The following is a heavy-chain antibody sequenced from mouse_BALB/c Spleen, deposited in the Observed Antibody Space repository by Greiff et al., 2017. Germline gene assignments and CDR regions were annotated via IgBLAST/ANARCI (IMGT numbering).Heavy chain of an antibody. J-gene: IGHJ3*01. V-gene: IGHV3-2*02. Sequence: EVQLQQSGPGLVKPSQSLSLTCTVTGYSITSDYAWNWIRQFPGNKLEWMGYISYSGSTSYNPSLKSRISITRDTSKNQFFLQLNSVTTEDTATYYCASSGNYVFAYWGQGTLVTVSA. CDR1: GYSITSDYA. CDR3: ASSGNYVFAY. D-gene: IGHD2-1*01. CDR2: ISYSGST.